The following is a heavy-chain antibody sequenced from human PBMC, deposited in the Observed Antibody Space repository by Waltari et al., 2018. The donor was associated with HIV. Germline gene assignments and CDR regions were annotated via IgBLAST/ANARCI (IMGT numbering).Heavy chain of an antibody. D-gene: IGHD1-26*01. J-gene: IGHJ6*02. Sequence: EVQLVESGGGWVQPGGSLRLSCEASGFTFGTYSMNWVRQAPGKGLEWFSYISSRSSTIYYADSVKGRFTISRDNAKNSLYLQMNSLRAEDTAVYYCAAVYSHYFAMDVWGQGTTVTVSS. V-gene: IGHV3-48*04. CDR1: GFTFGTYS. CDR2: ISSRSSTI. CDR3: AAVYSHYFAMDV.